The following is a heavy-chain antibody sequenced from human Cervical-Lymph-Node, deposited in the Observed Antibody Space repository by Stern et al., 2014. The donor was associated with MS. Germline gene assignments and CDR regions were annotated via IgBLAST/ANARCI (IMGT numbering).Heavy chain of an antibody. Sequence: VQLVESGPGLVKPSETLSLTCTVSGDSISRSYWSWVRQPPGKGLEWIGYISKSGTTSYNPSLGRRVTISVDTSKNYLSLRLTSVTASDTAVYYCVRLQPQELLAATYYFDYWGQGTLVSV. D-gene: IGHD6-25*01. CDR2: ISKSGTT. CDR1: GDSISRSY. J-gene: IGHJ4*02. V-gene: IGHV4-59*08. CDR3: VRLQPQELLAATYYFDY.